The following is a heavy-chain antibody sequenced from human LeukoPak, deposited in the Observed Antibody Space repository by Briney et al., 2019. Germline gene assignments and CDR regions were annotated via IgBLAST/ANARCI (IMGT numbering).Heavy chain of an antibody. D-gene: IGHD1-26*01. Sequence: GRSLRLSCAASGFTFSSYAMHWVRQAPGKGLEWVVVISYDGSNKYYADSVKGRFTISRDNSKNTLYLQMNSLRAEDTAVYYCARGWELLYWYGMDVWGQGTTVTVSS. CDR1: GFTFSSYA. CDR3: ARGWELLYWYGMDV. J-gene: IGHJ6*02. V-gene: IGHV3-30*04. CDR2: ISYDGSNK.